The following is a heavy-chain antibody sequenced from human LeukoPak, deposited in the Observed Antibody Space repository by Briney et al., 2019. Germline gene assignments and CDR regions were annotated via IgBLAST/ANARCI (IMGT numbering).Heavy chain of an antibody. V-gene: IGHV3-53*01. CDR1: GFIVSSNY. CDR3: ARGPFDY. Sequence: GGSLRLSCVASGFIVSSNYMNWVRQAPGKGLEWVSVLLGGGSTYYADSVKGRFTISRDNSKNTLYFQMNSLRAEDTAVYYCARGPFDYWGQGTLVAVSS. J-gene: IGHJ4*02. CDR2: LLGGGST.